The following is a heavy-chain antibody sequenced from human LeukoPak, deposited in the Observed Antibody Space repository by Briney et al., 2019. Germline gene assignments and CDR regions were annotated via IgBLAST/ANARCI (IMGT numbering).Heavy chain of an antibody. CDR2: IYTSGST. V-gene: IGHV4-61*02. CDR3: AREPRYGGLPTFNY. J-gene: IGHJ4*02. D-gene: IGHD1-26*01. Sequence: PSETLSLTCTVSGGSISSGSYYWSWIRQPAGKGLEWIGRIYTSGSTNYNPSLKSRVTISVDTSKNQFSLKLSSVTAADTAVYYCAREPRYGGLPTFNYWGQGTLVTVSS. CDR1: GGSISSGSYY.